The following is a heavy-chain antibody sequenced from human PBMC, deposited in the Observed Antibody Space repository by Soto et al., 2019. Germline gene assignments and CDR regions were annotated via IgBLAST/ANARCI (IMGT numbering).Heavy chain of an antibody. CDR2: ISSTTNYI. V-gene: IGHV3-21*06. Sequence: GGSLRLSCAASGFIFTRYSMNWVRQAPGKGLEWVSSISSTTNYIYYGDSMKGRFTISRDNAKNSLYLEMNSLRAEDTAVYYCARAGSSSGWYAGGSYYYYDGMDVWGQGTTVTVSS. J-gene: IGHJ6*02. D-gene: IGHD6-19*01. CDR3: ARAGSSSGWYAGGSYYYYDGMDV. CDR1: GFIFTRYS.